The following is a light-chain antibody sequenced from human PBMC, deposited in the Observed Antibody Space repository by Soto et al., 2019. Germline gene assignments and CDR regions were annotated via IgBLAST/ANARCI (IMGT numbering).Light chain of an antibody. CDR1: SSNIGAGYD. CDR2: DND. V-gene: IGLV1-51*01. Sequence: QSVLTQPPSVSGAPGQRVSISCTGSSSNIGAGYDVPWYQHLPGTAPKVLIYDNDKRPSGIPDRFSGSKSATSATLGITGLQTGDEADYYCGSWETSLSGGVFGTGTKVTVL. CDR3: GSWETSLSGGV. J-gene: IGLJ1*01.